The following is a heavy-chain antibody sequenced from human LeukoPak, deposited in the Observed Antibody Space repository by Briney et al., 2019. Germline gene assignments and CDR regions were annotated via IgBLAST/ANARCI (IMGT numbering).Heavy chain of an antibody. CDR3: AREGGSMTVVVIGNYFDY. V-gene: IGHV3-30*04. J-gene: IGHJ4*02. CDR2: ISYDGSNK. Sequence: GRSLRLSCAASGFTFSSYAMHWVRQAPGKGLEWVAFISYDGSNKYYADSVKGRFTISRDNSKNTLYLQMNSLRADDPAAYYCAREGGSMTVVVIGNYFDYWGQGTLVTVSS. D-gene: IGHD3-22*01. CDR1: GFTFSSYA.